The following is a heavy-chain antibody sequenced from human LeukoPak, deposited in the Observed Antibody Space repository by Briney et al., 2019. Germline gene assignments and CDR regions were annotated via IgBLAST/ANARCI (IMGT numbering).Heavy chain of an antibody. CDR2: VNNDGGDT. Sequence: GGSLRLSCAASGFAFSGHWMHWVRQAPGKGLVWVSRVNNDGGDTIYADSVKGRFSISRDNAKNTLYLQMNSLRDEDTAVYYCVRGSFGPDIWGQGTMVTASS. D-gene: IGHD3/OR15-3a*01. CDR3: VRGSFGPDI. CDR1: GFAFSGHW. J-gene: IGHJ3*02. V-gene: IGHV3-74*01.